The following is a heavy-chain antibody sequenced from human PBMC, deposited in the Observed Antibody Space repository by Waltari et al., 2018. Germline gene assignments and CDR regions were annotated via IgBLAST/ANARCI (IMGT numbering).Heavy chain of an antibody. V-gene: IGHV1-69-2*01. CDR1: GDTFIHYF. D-gene: IGHD3-10*01. J-gene: IGHJ4*02. CDR2: IDPEDGET. Sequence: EVQLVQSGAEVKKTGATVKISCKASGDTFIHYFMHWVQQAPGKGLEWVGRIDPEDGETVDAEKFQVRVTITADTSTDTSYLELSSLRSDDTAVYYCAPLPGGSGQTFDYWGQGTLLTVSS. CDR3: APLPGGSGQTFDY.